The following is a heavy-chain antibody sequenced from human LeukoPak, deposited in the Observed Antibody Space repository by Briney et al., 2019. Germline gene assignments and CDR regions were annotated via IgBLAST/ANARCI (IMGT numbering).Heavy chain of an antibody. CDR3: ARGNWEVITPDY. V-gene: IGHV4-59*01. J-gene: IGHJ4*02. CDR2: IYYSGST. Sequence: ASETLSLTCTVSGGSISSYYWSWIRQPPGKGLERIGYIYYSGSTNYNPSLKSRVTISIDTSKNQFSLKLSSVTAADTAVYYCARGNWEVITPDYWGQGTLVTVSS. CDR1: GGSISSYY. D-gene: IGHD3-22*01.